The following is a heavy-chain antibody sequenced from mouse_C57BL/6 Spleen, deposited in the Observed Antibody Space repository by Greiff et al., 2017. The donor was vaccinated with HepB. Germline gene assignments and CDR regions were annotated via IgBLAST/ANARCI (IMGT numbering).Heavy chain of an antibody. CDR2: ISSGSSTI. CDR3: AMREGREYYFDY. Sequence: EVKLVESGGGLVKPGGSLKLSCAASGFTFSDYGMHWVRQAPEKGLEWVAYISSGSSTIYYADTVKGRFTISRDNAKNNLFLQMTSLRSEDTAMYYCAMREGREYYFDYWGQGTTLTVSS. V-gene: IGHV5-17*01. CDR1: GFTFSDYG. D-gene: IGHD3-3*01. J-gene: IGHJ2*01.